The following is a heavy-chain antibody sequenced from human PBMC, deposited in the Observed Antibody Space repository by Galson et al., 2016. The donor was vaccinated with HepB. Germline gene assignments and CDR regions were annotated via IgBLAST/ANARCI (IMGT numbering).Heavy chain of an antibody. CDR2: ISYDGSNK. Sequence: SLRLSCAASGFTFSSYDMHWVRQAPGKGLEWVAVISYDGSNKYYADSVKGRFTISRDNSKNTLYLQMNSLRAEDTAVYYCAKLVGHCSSTSCPWDYYYYMDVWGKGTTVTVSS. D-gene: IGHD2-2*01. CDR1: GFTFSSYD. V-gene: IGHV3-30*18. J-gene: IGHJ6*03. CDR3: AKLVGHCSSTSCPWDYYYYMDV.